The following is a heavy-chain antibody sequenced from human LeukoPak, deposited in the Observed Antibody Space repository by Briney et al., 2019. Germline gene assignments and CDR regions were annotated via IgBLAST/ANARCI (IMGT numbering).Heavy chain of an antibody. CDR3: AKDRGVEYFDY. J-gene: IGHJ4*02. D-gene: IGHD3-10*01. V-gene: IGHV3-30*02. CDR1: GFTFSSSG. CDR2: IRSDGSEN. Sequence: QPGGSLRLSCAASGFTFSSSGMHWVRQAPGKGLEWVTFIRSDGSENYYADSVKGRFTISRDNSKNTLYLQMNSLRAEDTAVYHCAKDRGVEYFDYWGQRTLVTVSS.